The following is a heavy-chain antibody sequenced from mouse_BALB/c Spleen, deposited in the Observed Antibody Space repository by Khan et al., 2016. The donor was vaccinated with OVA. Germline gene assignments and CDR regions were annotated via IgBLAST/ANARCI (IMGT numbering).Heavy chain of an antibody. CDR1: GYTFTTYW. CDR3: TRDRIDY. Sequence: VQLQESGAELAKPGASVKMSCKASGYTFTTYWMHWIKQRPGQGLEWIGYINPTSGYTDYNEKFKDRATLSADKSSSTAYMQLTSLTSEDSAVYYCTRDRIDYWGQGTILTVSS. CDR2: INPTSGYT. J-gene: IGHJ2*01. V-gene: IGHV1-7*01.